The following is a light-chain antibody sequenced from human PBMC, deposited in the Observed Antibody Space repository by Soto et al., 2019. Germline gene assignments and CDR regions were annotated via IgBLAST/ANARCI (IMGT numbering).Light chain of an antibody. Sequence: EIVLTHSPVTLSLSPGERATLFCRASQSVSSSCLAWYQQKPGQAPRLLMYGASSRDTGIPERFSGSGSGTDFTLTIGSLEPEDFAVYYCLQYGSLPRTFGQGTKVDIK. CDR2: GAS. J-gene: IGKJ1*01. CDR1: QSVSSSC. V-gene: IGKV3-20*01. CDR3: LQYGSLPRT.